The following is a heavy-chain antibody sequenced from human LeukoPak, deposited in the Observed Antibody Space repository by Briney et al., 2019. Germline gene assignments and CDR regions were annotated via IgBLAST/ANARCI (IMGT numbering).Heavy chain of an antibody. CDR1: GYTFTSYY. V-gene: IGHV1-46*03. CDR2: INPSGGST. J-gene: IGHJ4*02. Sequence: GASVEVSCKASGYTFTSYYMHWVRQAPGQGLEWMGIINPSGGSTSYVQKFQGRVTMTRDTSTSTVYMELSSLRSEDTAVYYCASAPTIRPAVLFDYWGQGTLVTVSS. D-gene: IGHD2-15*01. CDR3: ASAPTIRPAVLFDY.